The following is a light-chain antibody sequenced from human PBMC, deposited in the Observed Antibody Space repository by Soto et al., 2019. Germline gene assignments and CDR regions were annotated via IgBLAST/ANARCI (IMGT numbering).Light chain of an antibody. CDR2: GAA. V-gene: IGKV3-20*01. Sequence: EIVLTQSPGTLSLSPGERATLSCRASQSVRSNYLAWYQQRPGQAPRLLIYGAASRAGGIPDRFRGSVSGTDFTLSSVTLEPEDSAVYYCQQYATSPFTFGPGTKVDIK. CDR1: QSVRSNY. CDR3: QQYATSPFT. J-gene: IGKJ3*01.